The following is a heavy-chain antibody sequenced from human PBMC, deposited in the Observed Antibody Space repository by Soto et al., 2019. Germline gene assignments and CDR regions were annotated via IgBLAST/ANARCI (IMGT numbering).Heavy chain of an antibody. J-gene: IGHJ6*02. CDR2: IYDTGISGYTPSA. CDR3: ARGEDAFFYYGLDV. Sequence: SETLSLTCTVSGGSITSSYWSWIRRPPGKGLEWIAYIYDTGISGYTPSASYNPSLKGRVTMSVDTSKSQFSLKLTSVTAADTAVYYCARGEDAFFYYGLDVWGQGITVTVSS. V-gene: IGHV4-59*01. CDR1: GGSITSSY.